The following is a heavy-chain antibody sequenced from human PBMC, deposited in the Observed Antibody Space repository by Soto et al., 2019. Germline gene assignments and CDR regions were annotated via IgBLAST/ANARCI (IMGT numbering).Heavy chain of an antibody. CDR1: GGSISSSNW. V-gene: IGHV4-4*02. CDR2: IYHSGST. J-gene: IGHJ6*02. CDR3: AKGGEPLSRGNYYYGMDV. D-gene: IGHD1-26*01. Sequence: ASETLSLTCAVSGGSISSSNWWSWVRQPPGKGLEWIGEIYHSGSTNYNPSLKSRVNISVDKSKNQFCLKLSSVTPADTAVYYWAKGGEPLSRGNYYYGMDVWGQGTTVTVSS.